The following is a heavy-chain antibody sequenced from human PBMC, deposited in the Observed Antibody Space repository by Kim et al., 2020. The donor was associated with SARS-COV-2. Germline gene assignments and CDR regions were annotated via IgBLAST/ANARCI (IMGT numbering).Heavy chain of an antibody. CDR3: AKCVTVGAVGGFDY. CDR1: GFTFNTYA. CDR2: VSGSAGTT. J-gene: IGHJ4*02. D-gene: IGHD1-26*01. Sequence: GGSLRLSCAASGFTFNTYAMSWVRQAPGKGLEWVSAVSGSAGTTYYAGSVKGRFTISRDNSKNTLYLQMDSLRAEDTAVYYCAKCVTVGAVGGFDYWGQGTVVTVSS. V-gene: IGHV3-23*01.